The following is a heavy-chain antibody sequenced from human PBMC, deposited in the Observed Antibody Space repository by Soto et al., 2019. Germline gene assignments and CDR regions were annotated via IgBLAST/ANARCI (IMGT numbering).Heavy chain of an antibody. V-gene: IGHV5-51*01. CDR1: GYSFTSYW. CDR3: ARRGTIFGAGYWYFDL. D-gene: IGHD3-3*01. Sequence: PGESLKISCKGSGYSFTSYWIGWVRQMPGKGLEWMGIIYPGDSDTRYSPSFQGQVTISADKSISTAYLQWSSLKASDTAMYYCARRGTIFGAGYWYFDLWGRGTLVSVSS. J-gene: IGHJ2*01. CDR2: IYPGDSDT.